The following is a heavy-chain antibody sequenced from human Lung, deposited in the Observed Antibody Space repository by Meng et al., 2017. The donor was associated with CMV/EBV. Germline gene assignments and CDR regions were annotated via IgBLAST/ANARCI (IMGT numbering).Heavy chain of an antibody. V-gene: IGHV5-51*01. J-gene: IGHJ4*02. CDR2: IYLGDSDT. CDR1: GYSFTTYW. D-gene: IGHD3-3*01. Sequence: GESXKISCQGSGYSFTTYWIGWVRQLPGKGLEWMGIIYLGDSDTRYSPSFQGQVTISADKSNTTAYLQWSSLKASDTAMYYCARSDDFWSGYTNWGQGTXVTVSS. CDR3: ARSDDFWSGYTN.